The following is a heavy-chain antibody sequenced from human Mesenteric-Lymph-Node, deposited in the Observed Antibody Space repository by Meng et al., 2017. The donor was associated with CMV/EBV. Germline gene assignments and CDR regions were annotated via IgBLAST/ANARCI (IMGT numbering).Heavy chain of an antibody. D-gene: IGHD5-18*01. Sequence: GESLKISCTASGFTFGDYAMSWVRQAPGKGLEWVSSISDSSGYISYADSVKGRFTISRDNAKNLLYLQMNSLRAEDTAVYYCATLRDGYTYDWGQGTLVTVSS. CDR2: ISDSSGYI. CDR3: ATLRDGYTYD. J-gene: IGHJ4*02. CDR1: GFTFGDYA. V-gene: IGHV3-21*01.